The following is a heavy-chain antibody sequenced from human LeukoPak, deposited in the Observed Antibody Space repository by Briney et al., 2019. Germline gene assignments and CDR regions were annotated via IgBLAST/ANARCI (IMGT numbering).Heavy chain of an antibody. J-gene: IGHJ3*02. Sequence: GASVKVSCKASGYTFIGYYMRWVRQAPGQGLEWMGWINPNSGGTSYAQKFQGRVTMTRDTSISTVYMELSRLRSDDTAVYYCARSPEPLLQYYYDSSGYYYAFDIWGQGTMVTVSS. CDR1: GYTFIGYY. CDR3: ARSPEPLLQYYYDSSGYYYAFDI. D-gene: IGHD3-22*01. CDR2: INPNSGGT. V-gene: IGHV1-2*02.